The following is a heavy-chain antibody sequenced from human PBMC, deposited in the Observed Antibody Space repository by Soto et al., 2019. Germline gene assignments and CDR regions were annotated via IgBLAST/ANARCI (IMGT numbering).Heavy chain of an antibody. J-gene: IGHJ6*02. CDR3: AKDLCTSSSCYYNYGMDV. CDR1: GFTFRNYA. CDR2: ISYDGSNK. Sequence: QVELVESGGGVVQPGRSLRLSCAASGFTFRNYAMYWVRQSPGKGLEWVAVISYDGSNKYYADSVKGRFTISRDNSKNKMYLQMNSLRAEDTAVYYGAKDLCTSSSCYYNYGMDVWGQGTTVTVSS. D-gene: IGHD2-2*01. V-gene: IGHV3-30*18.